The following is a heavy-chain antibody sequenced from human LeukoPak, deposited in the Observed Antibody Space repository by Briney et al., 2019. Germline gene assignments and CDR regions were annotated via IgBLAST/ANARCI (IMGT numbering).Heavy chain of an antibody. Sequence: SETLSLTCTVSGGSISSYYWSWIRQPAGKGLEWIGRIYTSGSTNYNPSLKSRVTMSVDTSKNQFSLKLSSVTAADTAVYYCARVPYGGKRHLLDYYYYMDVWGKGTTVTVSS. CDR3: ARVPYGGKRHLLDYYYYMDV. D-gene: IGHD4-23*01. CDR1: GGSISSYY. CDR2: IYTSGST. J-gene: IGHJ6*03. V-gene: IGHV4-4*07.